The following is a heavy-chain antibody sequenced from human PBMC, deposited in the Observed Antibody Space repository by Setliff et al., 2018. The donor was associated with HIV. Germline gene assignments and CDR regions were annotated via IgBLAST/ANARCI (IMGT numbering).Heavy chain of an antibody. Sequence: KPSETLSLTCTVSGGSISTGSYYWGWIRQPPGKGLEWIGSIYYSGNTYYNPSLKSRVTISVDTSKNQFSLKLSSVTAADTAVYYCARDPWVRGVIMAPDYWGQGTLVTVSS. V-gene: IGHV4-39*07. CDR3: ARDPWVRGVIMAPDY. CDR2: IYYSGNT. J-gene: IGHJ4*02. D-gene: IGHD3-10*01. CDR1: GGSISTGSYY.